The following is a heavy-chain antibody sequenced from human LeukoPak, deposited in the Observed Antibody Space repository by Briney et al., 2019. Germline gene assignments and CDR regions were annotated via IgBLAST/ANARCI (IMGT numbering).Heavy chain of an antibody. CDR2: IWYDGGNK. Sequence: GGSLRLSCAASGFTFSSYGMHWVRQAPGKGLEWVAVIWYDGGNKYYADSVKGRFTISRDNSKNTLYLQMNSLRAEDTAVYYCAREGSSGYYYPNFDYWGQGTLVTVSS. CDR1: GFTFSSYG. CDR3: AREGSSGYYYPNFDY. J-gene: IGHJ4*02. D-gene: IGHD3-22*01. V-gene: IGHV3-33*01.